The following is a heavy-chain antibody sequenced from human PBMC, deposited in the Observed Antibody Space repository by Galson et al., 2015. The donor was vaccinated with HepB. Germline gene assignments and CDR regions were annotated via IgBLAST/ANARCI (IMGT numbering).Heavy chain of an antibody. Sequence: SVKVSCKASGGTFSSYAISWVRQAPGQGLEWMGGIIPIFGTANYAQKFQGRVTITADESTSTAYMELSSLRSEDTAVYYCASWADEEMATITDYWGQGTLVTVSS. V-gene: IGHV1-69*13. D-gene: IGHD5-24*01. CDR3: ASWADEEMATITDY. CDR1: GGTFSSYA. J-gene: IGHJ4*02. CDR2: IIPIFGTA.